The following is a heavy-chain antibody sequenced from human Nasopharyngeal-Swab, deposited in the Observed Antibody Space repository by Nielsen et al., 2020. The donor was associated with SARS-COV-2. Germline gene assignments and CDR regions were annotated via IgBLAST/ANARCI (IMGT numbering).Heavy chain of an antibody. Sequence: WIRQPPGKGLEWIGEINHSGSTNYNPSLKSRVTISVDTSKNQFSLKLSSVTAADTAVYYCARGGGRTKHSMDVWGQGTTVTVSS. D-gene: IGHD3-16*01. J-gene: IGHJ6*02. V-gene: IGHV4-34*01. CDR3: ARGGGRTKHSMDV. CDR2: INHSGST.